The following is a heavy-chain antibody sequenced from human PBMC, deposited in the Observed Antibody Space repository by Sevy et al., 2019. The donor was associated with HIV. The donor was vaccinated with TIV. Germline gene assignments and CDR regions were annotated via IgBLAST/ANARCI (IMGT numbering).Heavy chain of an antibody. J-gene: IGHJ6*02. CDR2: INHSGST. D-gene: IGHD3-10*01. V-gene: IGHV4-34*01. Sequence: TLSLTCAVYGGSFSGYYWSWIRQPPGKGLEWIGEINHSGSTNYNPSLKSRVTISVDTSKNQFSLKLSSVTAADTAVYYCARVLITMVRGVMNYYYYYGMDVWGQGTTVTVSS. CDR1: GGSFSGYY. CDR3: ARVLITMVRGVMNYYYYYGMDV.